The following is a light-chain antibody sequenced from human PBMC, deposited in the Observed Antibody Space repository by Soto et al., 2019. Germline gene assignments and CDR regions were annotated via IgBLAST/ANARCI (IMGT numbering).Light chain of an antibody. CDR3: QQSYSIPIT. CDR2: AAS. Sequence: DIQLTHSPSSFSASVGARVTITGRASQSISTYLYWYQQKPGKAPKLLIYAASSLQSGVPSRFSGSGSGTDFTLTISSLQPEDFATYHCQQSYSIPITFGQGTRLEIK. J-gene: IGKJ5*01. V-gene: IGKV1-39*01. CDR1: QSISTY.